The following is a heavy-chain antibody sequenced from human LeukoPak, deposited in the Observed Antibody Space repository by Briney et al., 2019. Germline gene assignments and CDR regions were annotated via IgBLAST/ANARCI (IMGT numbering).Heavy chain of an antibody. CDR2: ITGSGGTT. CDR1: GFGFSIYG. D-gene: IGHD2-21*01. Sequence: GGSLRLSCAASGFGFSIYGMNWVRQAPGKGLEWVSGITGSGGTTYYADSVKGRATISRDNSKNTLYLQMNSLRAEDTAIYYCARDLRVISFDNWGQGTLVSVSS. J-gene: IGHJ4*02. CDR3: ARDLRVISFDN. V-gene: IGHV3-23*01.